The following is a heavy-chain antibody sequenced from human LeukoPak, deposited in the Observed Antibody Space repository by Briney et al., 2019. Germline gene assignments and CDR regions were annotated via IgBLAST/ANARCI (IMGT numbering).Heavy chain of an antibody. J-gene: IGHJ4*02. CDR3: ARDTGYCSGGSCGSYFDH. D-gene: IGHD2-15*01. CDR2: ISFDGSNK. CDR1: GITFSRYA. Sequence: PGGSLRLSCAASGITFSRYAMHWVRQAPGKGLEWVAVISFDGSNKYYADSVKGRFTISRDNSKNTLYLQMNSLRAEDTAVYYCARDTGYCSGGSCGSYFDHWGQGTLVTVSS. V-gene: IGHV3-30-3*01.